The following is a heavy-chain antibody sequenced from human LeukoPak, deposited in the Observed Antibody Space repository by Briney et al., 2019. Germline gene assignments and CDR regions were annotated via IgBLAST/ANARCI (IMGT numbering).Heavy chain of an antibody. CDR1: GFTFSSYG. J-gene: IGHJ6*03. V-gene: IGHV3-33*01. D-gene: IGHD4-17*01. Sequence: HSGRSLRLSCAASGFTFSSYGMYWVRQAPAKGLERVAVIWYDGGNKSYADSVKGRCTISSVNSKNTLYLQMNSFIAEDTAVYYCARESDYVHYYYMEVWGKRTTVTVSS. CDR3: ARESDYVHYYYMEV. CDR2: IWYDGGNK.